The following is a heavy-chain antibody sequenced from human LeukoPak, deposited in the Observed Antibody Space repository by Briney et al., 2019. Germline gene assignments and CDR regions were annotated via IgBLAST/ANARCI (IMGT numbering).Heavy chain of an antibody. CDR1: GGSSSSSSYY. CDR3: ARLAGATVTTQFDY. D-gene: IGHD4-17*01. V-gene: IGHV4-39*01. CDR2: IYYSGST. J-gene: IGHJ4*02. Sequence: TPSETLSLXCTVSGGSSSSSSYYWGWIRQPPGKGLEWIGSIYYSGSTYYNPSLKSRVTISVDTSKNQFSLKLSSVTAADTAVYYCARLAGATVTTQFDYWGQGTLVTVSS.